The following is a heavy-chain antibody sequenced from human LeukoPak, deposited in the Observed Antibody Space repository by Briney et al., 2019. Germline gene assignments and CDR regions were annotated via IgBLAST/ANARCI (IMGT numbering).Heavy chain of an antibody. D-gene: IGHD2-2*01. Sequence: GGSLRLSCADSRYSLSSYNMRTVCQAPGKGLEWVAFISYDGSDKYYADSVKGRFTISRDNSKNTLYLQMSRLRAEDTAVLCCANEASGYTSSTTYYFCDYWGQGTLVTVSS. CDR1: RYSLSSYN. V-gene: IGHV3-30*18. J-gene: IGHJ4*02. CDR2: ISYDGSDK. CDR3: ANEASGYTSSTTYYFCDY.